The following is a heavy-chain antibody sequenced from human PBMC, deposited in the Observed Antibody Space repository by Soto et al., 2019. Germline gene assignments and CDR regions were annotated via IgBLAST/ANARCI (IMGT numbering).Heavy chain of an antibody. CDR2: VYPSGDT. Sequence: PSETLSLTCSVSGDSMFTNYWSWIRQPPGKGLQYIGDVYPSGDTNYNTSLNSRVTISADTSKKQFSLRLRSVTAADTAVYYCARGWIAAPNLYYFDYWVRGILVT. V-gene: IGHV4-4*08. J-gene: IGHJ4*01. D-gene: IGHD6-13*01. CDR3: ARGWIAAPNLYYFDY. CDR1: GDSMFTNY.